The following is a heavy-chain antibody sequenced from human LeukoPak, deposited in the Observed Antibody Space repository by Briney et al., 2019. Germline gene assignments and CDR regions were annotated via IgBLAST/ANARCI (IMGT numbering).Heavy chain of an antibody. CDR3: ARDPPYCGGDCYSVAFDI. CDR1: GFTFSSYG. Sequence: GGSMRLSCAASGFTFSSYGMHWVRQAPGKGLEWVAVIWYDGSNKYYADSVKGRFTISRDNSKNTLYLQMNSLRAEDTAVYYCARDPPYCGGDCYSVAFDIWGQGTMVSLSS. CDR2: IWYDGSNK. J-gene: IGHJ3*02. D-gene: IGHD2-21*02. V-gene: IGHV3-33*01.